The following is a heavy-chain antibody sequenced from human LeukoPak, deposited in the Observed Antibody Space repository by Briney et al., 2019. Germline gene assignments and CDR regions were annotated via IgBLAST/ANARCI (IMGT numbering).Heavy chain of an antibody. J-gene: IGHJ4*02. CDR2: IYYSGST. D-gene: IGHD2-2*01. CDR3: ARVALCLDY. V-gene: IGHV4-39*07. Sequence: WVRQPPGKGLEWIGSIYYSGSTYYNPSLKSRVTISVDTSKNQFSLKLSSVTAADTAVYYCARVALCLDYWGQGTLVTVSS.